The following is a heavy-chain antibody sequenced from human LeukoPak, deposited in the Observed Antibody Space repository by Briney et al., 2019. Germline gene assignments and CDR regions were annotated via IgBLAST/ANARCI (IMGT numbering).Heavy chain of an antibody. CDR2: IYYSGST. V-gene: IGHV4-39*07. CDR3: ARFTPQGYGWGGYNRFDP. D-gene: IGHD3-16*01. J-gene: IGHJ5*02. Sequence: SETLSLTCTVSGGTISSSSYYWGWIRQPPGKGLEWIGSIYYSGSTNYNPSLKSRVTISVDTSKNQFSLNLTSVTAADTAVYYCARFTPQGYGWGGYNRFDPWGQGTLVTVSS. CDR1: GGTISSSSYY.